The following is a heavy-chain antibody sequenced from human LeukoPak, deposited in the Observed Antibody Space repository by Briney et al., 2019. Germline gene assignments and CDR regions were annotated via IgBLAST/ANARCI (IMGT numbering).Heavy chain of an antibody. D-gene: IGHD2-21*02. CDR2: ISSSSSYM. CDR3: ARGAYCGGDCYRSPVDY. Sequence: GGSLRLSCAASGFTFSSYSMNWVRQAPGKGLEWVSSISSSSSYMYYADSVKGRFTISRDNAKNSLYLQMNSLRAEDTAVYYCARGAYCGGDCYRSPVDYWGQGTLVTVSS. J-gene: IGHJ4*02. V-gene: IGHV3-21*01. CDR1: GFTFSSYS.